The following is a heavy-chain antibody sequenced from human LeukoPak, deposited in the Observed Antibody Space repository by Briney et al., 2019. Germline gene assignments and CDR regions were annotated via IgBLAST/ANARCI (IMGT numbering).Heavy chain of an antibody. V-gene: IGHV4-39*01. Sequence: PSETLSLTCTVSGGSISSSSYYWGWIRQPPGKGLEWIGSIYYSGSTYYNPSLKSRVTISVDTSKNQFSLKLSSVTAADTAVYYCAGRYAYYYDSSGYYLDYWGQGTLVTVSS. CDR3: AGRYAYYYDSSGYYLDY. J-gene: IGHJ4*02. D-gene: IGHD3-22*01. CDR1: GGSISSSSYY. CDR2: IYYSGST.